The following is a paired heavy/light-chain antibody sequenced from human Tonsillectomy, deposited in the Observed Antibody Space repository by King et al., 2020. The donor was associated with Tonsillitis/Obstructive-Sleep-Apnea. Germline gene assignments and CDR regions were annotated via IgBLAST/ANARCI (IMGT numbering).Heavy chain of an antibody. CDR1: GFTFSSYS. V-gene: IGHV3-48*02. D-gene: IGHD3-3*01. Sequence: DVQLVESGGGLVQPGGSLRLSCAASGFTFSSYSMNWVRQAPGKGPEWVSYISSSSNSIYYADSVKGRFTISRDNAKNSLYLQMYSLRDEDTAVYYCARDFVGYDFWSSYDYFDSWGQGTLVTVSS. CDR3: ARDFVGYDFWSSYDYFDS. J-gene: IGHJ4*02. CDR2: ISSSSNSI.
Light chain of an antibody. CDR2: DAS. CDR3: QQRSNRLT. Sequence: EIVLTQSPATLSLSPGERATLSCRASQSVSNYLAWYQQKPGQAPRLLIYDASTRASGIPARFSGSGSGTDFTLTISRLEPEDFAVYYCQQRSNRLTFGGGTKVEIK. J-gene: IGKJ4*01. CDR1: QSVSNY. V-gene: IGKV3-11*01.